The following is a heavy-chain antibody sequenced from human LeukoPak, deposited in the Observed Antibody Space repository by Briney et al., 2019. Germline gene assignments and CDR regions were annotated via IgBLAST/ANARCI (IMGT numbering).Heavy chain of an antibody. CDR3: ARQFKMVTAYDY. V-gene: IGHV5-51*01. J-gene: IGHJ4*02. D-gene: IGHD5-18*01. CDR1: GYSFTNYW. CDR2: IYPADSDT. Sequence: GESLQISCKASGYSFTNYWIGWGRQMPGKGLEWMGSIYPADSDTRNRPSFQGQVTISADKSINTAYLQLSSLQASDTAMYYCARQFKMVTAYDYWGQGTLVTVSS.